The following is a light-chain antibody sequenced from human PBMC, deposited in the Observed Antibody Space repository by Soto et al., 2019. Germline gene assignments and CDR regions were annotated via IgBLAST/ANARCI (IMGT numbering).Light chain of an antibody. V-gene: IGKV1-9*01. CDR1: QSVGTW. CDR3: QQLDGYPIT. J-gene: IGKJ5*01. CDR2: AAS. Sequence: DIQMTQSPSTLSASVGGRVTITCRASQSVGTWVAWYQQKPGKAPKLLIYAASTLQSGVPSRFSGSGSGTEFTLTISSLQPEDFATYYCQQLDGYPITFGQGTRLEIK.